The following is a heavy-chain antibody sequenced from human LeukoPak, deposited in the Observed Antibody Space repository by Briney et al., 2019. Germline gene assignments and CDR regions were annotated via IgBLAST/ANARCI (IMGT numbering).Heavy chain of an antibody. V-gene: IGHV1-18*04. CDR2: ISVYNGNT. Sequence: ASVKVSCKASGYTFTGYYMHWVRQAPGQGLEWMGWISVYNGNTKYAQNLQDRVTMTTDTSTSTAYMELRSLRSDDTAVYFCARELYSSGTYYNYFDYWGQGTLVTVSS. D-gene: IGHD3-10*01. CDR3: ARELYSSGTYYNYFDY. CDR1: GYTFTGYY. J-gene: IGHJ4*02.